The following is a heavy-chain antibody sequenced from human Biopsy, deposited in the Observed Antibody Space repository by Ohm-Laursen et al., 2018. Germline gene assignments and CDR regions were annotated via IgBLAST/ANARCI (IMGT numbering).Heavy chain of an antibody. D-gene: IGHD1-7*01. CDR1: GYTFTSYD. CDR3: GRAVRNQLLTDP. CDR2: LNPVSGNS. V-gene: IGHV1-8*01. Sequence: EASVKVSCKASGYTFTSYDITWVRQASGQGPEWIGWLNPVSGNSNFGQKFRDRVTVTSGTSISTAYMELSGLTSDDTATYYCGRAVRNQLLTDPWGQGTLVTVTS. J-gene: IGHJ5*02.